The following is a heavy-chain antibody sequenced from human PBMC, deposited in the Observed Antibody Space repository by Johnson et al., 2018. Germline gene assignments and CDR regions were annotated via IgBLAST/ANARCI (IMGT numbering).Heavy chain of an antibody. CDR1: GFRFNENA. CDR2: ISWNGGSI. D-gene: IGHD3-10*01. V-gene: IGHV3-9*01. J-gene: IGHJ3*02. Sequence: EVQLVETGGGLVQPGRSLRLSCEASGFRFNENAMHWVRQVPGKGLEWVSGISWNGGSIGYADSVKGRFIPSSDKAKNLLNLQMNSLRVDDTALYYCARASLLYGSGSYFYDAFDIWGQGTMVSVSS. CDR3: ARASLLYGSGSYFYDAFDI.